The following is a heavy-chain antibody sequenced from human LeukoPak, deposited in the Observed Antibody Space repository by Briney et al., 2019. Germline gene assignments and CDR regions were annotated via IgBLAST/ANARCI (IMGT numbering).Heavy chain of an antibody. V-gene: IGHV3-7*01. D-gene: IGHD6-19*01. J-gene: IGHJ3*02. Sequence: GGSLRLSCAASGFTFSSSAMSWVRQAPGKGLEWVANIKQDGSEKYYVDSVKGRFTISRDNAKNSLYLQMNSLRAEDTAVYYCAGQSIAVAVNAFDIWGQGTMVTVSS. CDR2: IKQDGSEK. CDR1: GFTFSSSA. CDR3: AGQSIAVAVNAFDI.